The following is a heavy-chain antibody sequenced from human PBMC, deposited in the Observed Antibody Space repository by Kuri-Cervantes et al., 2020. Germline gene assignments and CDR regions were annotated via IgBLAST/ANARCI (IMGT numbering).Heavy chain of an antibody. CDR3: ARVRVAVAGIIDY. CDR1: GFTFSTYS. J-gene: IGHJ4*02. D-gene: IGHD6-19*01. V-gene: IGHV3-21*01. Sequence: GGFLRPSWAPSGFTFSTYSINWVRQAPGKGLEWVSSISSSNSYIYYADSVKGRFTISRDNAKNSLYLQMNSLRAEDTAVYYCARVRVAVAGIIDYWGQGTLVTVSS. CDR2: ISSSNSYI.